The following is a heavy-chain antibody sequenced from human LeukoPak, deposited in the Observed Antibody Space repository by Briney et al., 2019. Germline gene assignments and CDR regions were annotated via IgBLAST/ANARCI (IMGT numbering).Heavy chain of an antibody. Sequence: PSGTLSLTCAVSGGSISSSNWWSWVRQHPGKGLEWIGYIYYSGSTYYNPSLKSRVTISVDTSKNQFSLKLSSVTAADTAVYYCARGLTTVTFPDAFDIWGQGTMVTVSS. CDR3: ARGLTTVTFPDAFDI. CDR1: GGSISSSNW. D-gene: IGHD4-17*01. J-gene: IGHJ3*02. V-gene: IGHV4-4*02. CDR2: IYYSGST.